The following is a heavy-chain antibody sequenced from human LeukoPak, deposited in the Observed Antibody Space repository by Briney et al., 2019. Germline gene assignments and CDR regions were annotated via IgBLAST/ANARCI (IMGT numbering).Heavy chain of an antibody. CDR1: GGSISSYY. Sequence: SETLSLTCTVSGGSISSYYWSWIRQPPGKGLEWIGYIYYSGSTNYNPSLKNRVTISVDTSKNQFSLKLSSVTAADTAVYYCASSRAGTPAYYDFWSGYYPPPRLYGMDVWGQGTTVTVSS. V-gene: IGHV4-59*01. CDR3: ASSRAGTPAYYDFWSGYYPPPRLYGMDV. J-gene: IGHJ6*02. CDR2: IYYSGST. D-gene: IGHD3-3*01.